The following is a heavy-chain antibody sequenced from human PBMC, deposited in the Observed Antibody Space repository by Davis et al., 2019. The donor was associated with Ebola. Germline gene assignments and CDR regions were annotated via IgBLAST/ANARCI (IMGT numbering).Heavy chain of an antibody. J-gene: IGHJ6*02. CDR3: ARVNGDYYYYGMDV. CDR1: GGSFSGYY. Sequence: SETLSLTCAVYGGSFSGYYWSWIRQPPGKGLEWIGEINHGGSSKYNPSLRSRVTISVDTSKNQFFLKVISVTAADTAVYYCARVNGDYYYYGMDVWGQGTTVTVSS. D-gene: IGHD3-16*02. V-gene: IGHV4-34*01. CDR2: INHGGSS.